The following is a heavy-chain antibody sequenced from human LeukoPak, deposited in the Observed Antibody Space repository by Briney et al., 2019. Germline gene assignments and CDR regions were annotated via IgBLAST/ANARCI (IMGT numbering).Heavy chain of an antibody. D-gene: IGHD3-22*01. CDR1: GFTFSSYA. Sequence: PGGSLRLSCAASGFTFSSYAMTGVRQAPGKGLEWISAINGGAYSTSYADSVKGRFTISRDNSKNTLYLQMNSLRAEDTAVYYCARNSSGFKLGDAFDIWGQGTVVTVSS. J-gene: IGHJ3*02. CDR3: ARNSSGFKLGDAFDI. V-gene: IGHV3-23*01. CDR2: INGGAYST.